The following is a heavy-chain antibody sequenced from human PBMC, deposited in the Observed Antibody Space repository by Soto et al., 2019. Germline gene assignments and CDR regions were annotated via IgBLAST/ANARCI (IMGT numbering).Heavy chain of an antibody. CDR3: ARDGGEGDGMDV. D-gene: IGHD2-21*01. J-gene: IGHJ6*02. Sequence: SETLSLTWTVSVGSISSYYWSCIRQPPGKGLEWIGYIYYSGSTNYNPSLKSRVTISVDTSKNQFSLKLSSVTAADTAVYYCARDGGEGDGMDVWGQGTTVTVSS. CDR1: VGSISSYY. CDR2: IYYSGST. V-gene: IGHV4-59*01.